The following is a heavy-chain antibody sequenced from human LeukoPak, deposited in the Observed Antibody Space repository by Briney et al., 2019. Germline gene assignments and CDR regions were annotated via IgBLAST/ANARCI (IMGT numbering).Heavy chain of an antibody. J-gene: IGHJ5*02. V-gene: IGHV5-51*01. CDR3: ARVGLWFGEFGENWFDP. CDR1: GYSFTVYW. Sequence: GESLKISCKGSGYSFTVYWIGWVRQMPGKGLEWMGIIYPGDSDTRYSPSFQGQVTISADRSISTAYLQWSSLKASDTAMYYCARVGLWFGEFGENWFDPWGQGTLVTVSS. D-gene: IGHD3-10*01. CDR2: IYPGDSDT.